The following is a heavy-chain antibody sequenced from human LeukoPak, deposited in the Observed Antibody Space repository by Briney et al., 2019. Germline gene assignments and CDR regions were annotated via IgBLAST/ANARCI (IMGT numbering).Heavy chain of an antibody. CDR2: IRYDGSNK. V-gene: IGHV3-30*02. D-gene: IGHD5-18*01. CDR1: GFTFSSYG. Sequence: PGGSLRLSCAASGFTFSSYGMHWVRQAPGKGLEWLAFIRYDGSNKYYADSVKGRFTISRDNSKNTLYLQMNSLREEDTAVYYCAKVRDTAMAMDYWGQGTLVTVSS. CDR3: AKVRDTAMAMDY. J-gene: IGHJ4*02.